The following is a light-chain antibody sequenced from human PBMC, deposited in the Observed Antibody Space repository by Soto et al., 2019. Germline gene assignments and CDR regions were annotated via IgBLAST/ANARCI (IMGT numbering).Light chain of an antibody. CDR1: TSNIGSNS. CDR3: GTWESYLSVGV. CDR2: DNN. V-gene: IGLV1-51*01. Sequence: QSVLTQPPSASGTPGQRVTISCSGGTSNIGSNSVSWYQQVPGTAPKLLLYDNNKRPSGIPDRFSGSKSGTSATLGITGLQTADEADYYCGTWESYLSVGVFGGGTKVTVL. J-gene: IGLJ2*01.